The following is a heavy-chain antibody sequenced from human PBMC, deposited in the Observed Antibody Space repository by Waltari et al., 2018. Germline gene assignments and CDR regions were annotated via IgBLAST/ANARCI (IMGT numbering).Heavy chain of an antibody. Sequence: QVQLQESGPGLVKPSETLSLTCTVSGGSISSYYWSWIRQPAGKGLEWIGRICTRGGTHDNPPLESRVTMSVDTSKNQFSLKLSSVTAADTAVYYCARVDGSSSGWFDPWGQGTLVTVSS. CDR1: GGSISSYY. CDR3: ARVDGSSSGWFDP. D-gene: IGHD6-6*01. V-gene: IGHV4-4*07. CDR2: ICTRGGT. J-gene: IGHJ5*02.